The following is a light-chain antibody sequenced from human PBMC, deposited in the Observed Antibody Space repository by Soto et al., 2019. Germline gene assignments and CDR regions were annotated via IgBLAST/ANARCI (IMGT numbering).Light chain of an antibody. J-gene: IGKJ4*01. Sequence: EIVMTQSPATLSVSPGERATLSCRASQSVTTNVAWYQQKPGQGPRLLIYRASTRATVIPGRFSGSGSGTEFTLTISSLQSEDFAVYYCQQYNNWPLTFGGGTKVDIK. CDR3: QQYNNWPLT. CDR1: QSVTTN. CDR2: RAS. V-gene: IGKV3-15*01.